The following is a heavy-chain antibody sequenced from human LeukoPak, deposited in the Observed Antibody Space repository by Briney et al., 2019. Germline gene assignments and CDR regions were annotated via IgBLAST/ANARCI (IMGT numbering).Heavy chain of an antibody. V-gene: IGHV4-39*07. J-gene: IGHJ4*02. CDR1: GGSISSSSYY. Sequence: SETLSLTCTVSGGSISSSSYYWGWLRQPPGKGLEWIGSIYYSGSTYYNPSLKSRVTISVDTSKNQFSLKLSSVTAADTAVYYCAREGDIRFSKFDYWGQGTLATVSS. CDR3: AREGDIRFSKFDY. D-gene: IGHD5-12*01. CDR2: IYYSGST.